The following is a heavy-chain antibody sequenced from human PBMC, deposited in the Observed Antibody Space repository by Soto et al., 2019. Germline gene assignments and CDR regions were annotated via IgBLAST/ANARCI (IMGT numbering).Heavy chain of an antibody. D-gene: IGHD2-2*01. Sequence: EVQVLESGGDLVHPGGSLRLSCAASGFTFSSHDMSWVRQAPGKGLEWVSTISGSVGSTYYADSVKGRSTISRDKSKTTMFLHVNSLRAEDTATYYCVMGGCSCASCYAKEDCGYFDYWGQGTVVTV. V-gene: IGHV3-23*01. J-gene: IGHJ4*02. CDR3: VMGGCSCASCYAKEDCGYFDY. CDR1: GFTFSSHD. CDR2: ISGSVGST.